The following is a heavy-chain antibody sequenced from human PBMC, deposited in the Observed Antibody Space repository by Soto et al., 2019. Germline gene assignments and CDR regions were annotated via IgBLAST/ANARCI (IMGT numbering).Heavy chain of an antibody. D-gene: IGHD2-15*01. CDR1: GGSIISHY. CDR2: IHYTGST. J-gene: IGHJ4*02. V-gene: IGHV4-59*11. Sequence: QVQLQESGPGLVKPSETLSLTCSVSGGSIISHYWSWIRQPPGKGLEWIGYIHYTGSTDYNPSLQSRLTISVDTSRHQFSLKLTSVPAADTAVYYCARGGWSLDDWGQGTLVTVSS. CDR3: ARGGWSLDD.